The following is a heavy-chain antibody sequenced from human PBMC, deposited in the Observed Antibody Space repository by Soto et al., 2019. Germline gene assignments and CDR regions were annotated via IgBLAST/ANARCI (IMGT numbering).Heavy chain of an antibody. V-gene: IGHV1-18*01. Sequence: QVQLVQSGAEVKKPGASVKVSCKASGYTFTSYGISWVRQAPGQGLEWMGWISAYNGNTNYAQKPQGRVTMTTDTSTRTAYMELRSLRSDDTAVYYCARDSVRSYYDFWSGYPSPNWFDPWGQGTLVTVSS. CDR3: ARDSVRSYYDFWSGYPSPNWFDP. D-gene: IGHD3-3*01. J-gene: IGHJ5*02. CDR2: ISAYNGNT. CDR1: GYTFTSYG.